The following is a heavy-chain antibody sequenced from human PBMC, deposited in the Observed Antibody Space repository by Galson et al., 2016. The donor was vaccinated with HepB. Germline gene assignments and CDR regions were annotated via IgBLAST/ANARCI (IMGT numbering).Heavy chain of an antibody. J-gene: IGHJ6*02. CDR3: SRPLTLVRGVLITSYGLDV. CDR2: IIHVVGAA. V-gene: IGHV1-69*11. D-gene: IGHD3-10*01. Sequence: YVKVSCKASGGSFSSYAISWVRQGPGQGLEWVGRIIHVVGAADYVQTFQGRVTITADEATKTAYMELSSLRSEDTAVYYCSRPLTLVRGVLITSYGLDVWGQGTTVTVSS. CDR1: GGSFSSYA.